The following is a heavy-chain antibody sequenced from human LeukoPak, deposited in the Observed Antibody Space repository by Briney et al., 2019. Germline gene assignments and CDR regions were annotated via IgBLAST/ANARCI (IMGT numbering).Heavy chain of an antibody. CDR2: VYHSGST. J-gene: IGHJ4*02. D-gene: IGHD2-2*01. CDR3: ARYLPAAILFDY. V-gene: IGHV4-38-2*01. Sequence: SETLSLTCAVSGYSISSGYYWGCIRQPPRKGLESLGSVYHSGSTYYNPSLKSRVTISVDTSKNQFSLKLSSVTAADTAVYYCARYLPAAILFDYWGQGTLVTVSS. CDR1: GYSISSGYY.